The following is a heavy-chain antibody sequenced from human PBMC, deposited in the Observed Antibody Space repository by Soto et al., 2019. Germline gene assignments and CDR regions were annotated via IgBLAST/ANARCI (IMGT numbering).Heavy chain of an antibody. J-gene: IGHJ5*02. D-gene: IGHD6-19*01. Sequence: GGSLRLSCAASGFTFSSYGMHWVRQAPGKGLEWVAVISYDGSNKYYADSVKGRFTISRDNSKNTLYLQMNSLRAEDTAVYYCEASSAFTAVAERVNWFDPWGQGTLVTVSS. CDR3: EASSAFTAVAERVNWFDP. CDR1: GFTFSSYG. V-gene: IGHV3-30*03. CDR2: ISYDGSNK.